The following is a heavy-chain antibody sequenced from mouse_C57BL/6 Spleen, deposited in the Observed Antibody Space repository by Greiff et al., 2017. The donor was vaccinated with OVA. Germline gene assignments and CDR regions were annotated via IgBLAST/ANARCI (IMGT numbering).Heavy chain of an antibody. CDR1: GYSFTDYN. CDR2: INPNYGTT. V-gene: IGHV1-39*01. J-gene: IGHJ2*01. D-gene: IGHD1-1*01. Sequence: EVKLQESGPELVKPGASVKISCKASGYSFTDYNMNWVKQSNGKSLEWIGVINPNYGTTSYNQKFKGKATLTVDQSSSTAYMQLNSLTSEDAAVYYCARGITTVVADYFDYWGQGTTLTVSS. CDR3: ARGITTVVADYFDY.